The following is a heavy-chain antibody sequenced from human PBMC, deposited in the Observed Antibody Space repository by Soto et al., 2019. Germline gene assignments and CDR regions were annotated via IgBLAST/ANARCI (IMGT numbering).Heavy chain of an antibody. Sequence: PGESLKISCKGSGYSFAGYWITWVRQKPGKGLEWMGRIDPSDSQTYYSPSFRGHVTISADKSISTAYLQWSSLKASDTAMYYCERHTVGYGMDVWGQGTTVTVSS. V-gene: IGHV5-10-1*01. D-gene: IGHD4-17*01. CDR1: GYSFAGYW. CDR2: IDPSDSQT. CDR3: ERHTVGYGMDV. J-gene: IGHJ6*02.